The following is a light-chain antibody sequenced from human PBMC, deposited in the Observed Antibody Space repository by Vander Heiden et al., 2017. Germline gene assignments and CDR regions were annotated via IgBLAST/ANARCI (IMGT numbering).Light chain of an antibody. V-gene: IGKV4-1*01. Sequence: DIVMTPFPDYMAVSLGERATINCKSSQSVLYSSNNKNYLAWYQQKPGQPPKLLIYWASTRESGVPDRFSGSGSGTDFTLTISSLQAEDVAVYYCQQYYSTPWTFGQGTKVEIK. CDR3: QQYYSTPWT. CDR1: QSVLYSSNNKNY. CDR2: WAS. J-gene: IGKJ1*01.